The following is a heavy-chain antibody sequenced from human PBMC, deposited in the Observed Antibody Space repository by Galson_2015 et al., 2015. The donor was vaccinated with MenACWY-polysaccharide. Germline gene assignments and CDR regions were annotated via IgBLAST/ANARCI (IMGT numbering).Heavy chain of an antibody. CDR1: GFSLSNDW. CDR3: AKEEHNYFPQCSCMDV. CDR2: ISSDGRST. J-gene: IGHJ6*02. Sequence: SLRLSCAASGFSLSNDWMHWVRQAPGKGLVWLSRISSDGRSTNYADSVKGRFTISRDDAANTLYLQMDSLRAEDTAVYYCAKEEHNYFPQCSCMDVWGRGTTVIVSS. D-gene: IGHD2/OR15-2a*01. V-gene: IGHV3-74*01.